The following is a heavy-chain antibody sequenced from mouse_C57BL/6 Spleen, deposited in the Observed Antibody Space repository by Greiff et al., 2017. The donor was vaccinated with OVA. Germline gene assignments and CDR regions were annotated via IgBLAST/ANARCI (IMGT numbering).Heavy chain of an antibody. CDR2: IDPSDSYT. CDR3: ARGYGYD. V-gene: IGHV1-69*01. D-gene: IGHD2-2*01. Sequence: QVQLKQPGAELVMPGASVKLSCKASGYTFTSYWMHWVKQRPGQGLEWIGEIDPSDSYTNYNQKFKGKSTLTVDKSSSTAYMQLSSLTSEDSAVYYCARGYGYDWGQGTLVTVSA. CDR1: GYTFTSYW. J-gene: IGHJ3*01.